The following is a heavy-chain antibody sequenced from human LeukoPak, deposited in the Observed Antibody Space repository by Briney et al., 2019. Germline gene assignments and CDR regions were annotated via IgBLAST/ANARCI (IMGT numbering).Heavy chain of an antibody. V-gene: IGHV1-46*01. CDR1: GYTFTSYY. Sequence: ASVKVSCKASGYTFTSYYMHWVRQAPGQGLEWMGIINPSGGSTSYAQKFQGRVTMTRDMSTSTVYMELSSLRSEDTAVYYCARDSPYEFMVRGGNAFDIWGQGTMVTVSS. J-gene: IGHJ3*02. D-gene: IGHD3-10*01. CDR3: ARDSPYEFMVRGGNAFDI. CDR2: INPSGGST.